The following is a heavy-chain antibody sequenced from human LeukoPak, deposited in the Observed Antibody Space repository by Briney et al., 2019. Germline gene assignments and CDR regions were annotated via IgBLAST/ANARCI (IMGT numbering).Heavy chain of an antibody. CDR2: ISGISGIGGRG. CDR3: AKGEVYRSSPYQVDS. CDR1: GFTFSSYA. Sequence: GGSLRLSCAASGFTFSSYAMSWVRQAPGKGLEWVSGISGISGIGGRGYYAESERSRFTITRDNSKNTLYLQMNSLRAEDTGVYYCAKGEVYRSSPYQVDSWGQGTLVTVSS. J-gene: IGHJ4*02. D-gene: IGHD6-13*01. V-gene: IGHV3-23*01.